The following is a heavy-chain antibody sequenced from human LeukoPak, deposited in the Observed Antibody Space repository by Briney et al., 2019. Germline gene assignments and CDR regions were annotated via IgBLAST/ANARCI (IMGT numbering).Heavy chain of an antibody. Sequence: ASVKVSCKASGYTFTGYYMHWVRQAPGQGLEGMGWINPNSGGTNYAQKFQGRVTMTRDTSISTAYMELSRLRSDDTAVYYCARVGWELQDYFDYWGQGTLVTVSS. J-gene: IGHJ4*02. V-gene: IGHV1-2*02. CDR2: INPNSGGT. CDR3: ARVGWELQDYFDY. CDR1: GYTFTGYY. D-gene: IGHD1-26*01.